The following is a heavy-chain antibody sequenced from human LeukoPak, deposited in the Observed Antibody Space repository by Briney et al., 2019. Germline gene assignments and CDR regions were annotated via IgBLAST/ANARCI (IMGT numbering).Heavy chain of an antibody. V-gene: IGHV3-9*01. D-gene: IGHD5-18*01. J-gene: IGHJ4*02. CDR1: GLTFDDYA. Sequence: AGRSLRLSYAASGLTFDDYAMHWVRQAPGKGLEWVSGISWTSDSRGYADSVKGRFTISRDNAKHSLYLQMNSLTAEDTALYYCAKGESYVDTACFDYWGQGTLVTVSS. CDR2: ISWTSDSR. CDR3: AKGESYVDTACFDY.